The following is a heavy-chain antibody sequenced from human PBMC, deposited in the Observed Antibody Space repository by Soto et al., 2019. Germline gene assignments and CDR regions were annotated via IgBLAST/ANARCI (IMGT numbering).Heavy chain of an antibody. CDR2: ISYSGGST. CDR3: ARGRQLWSEASTSFDY. D-gene: IGHD5-18*01. V-gene: IGHV3-23*01. J-gene: IGHJ4*02. CDR1: GFTFMNDA. Sequence: GCMTLSCEAFGFTFMNDAMSWEWQAPGKGLEWVSVISYSGGSTYYADSVKGRFTIYRDNSKNTLYLQMNSLRAEDTAVYYCARGRQLWSEASTSFDYWGQGTLVTVTS.